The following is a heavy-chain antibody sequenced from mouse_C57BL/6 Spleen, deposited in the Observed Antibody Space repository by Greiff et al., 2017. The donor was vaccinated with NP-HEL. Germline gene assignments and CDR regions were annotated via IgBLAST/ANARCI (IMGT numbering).Heavy chain of an antibody. CDR1: GYAFSSSW. CDR3: ARLYGSSLYWYFDV. CDR2: IYPGDGDT. D-gene: IGHD1-1*01. V-gene: IGHV1-82*01. Sequence: QVHVKQSGPELVKPGASVKISCKASGYAFSSSWMNWVKQRPGKGLEWIGRIYPGDGDTNYNGKFKGKATLTADKSSSTAYMQLSSLTSEDSAVYFCARLYGSSLYWYFDVWGTGTTVTVSS. J-gene: IGHJ1*03.